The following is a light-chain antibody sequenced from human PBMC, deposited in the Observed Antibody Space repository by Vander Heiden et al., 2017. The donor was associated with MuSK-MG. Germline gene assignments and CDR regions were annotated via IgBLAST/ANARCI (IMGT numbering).Light chain of an antibody. CDR2: AAS. V-gene: IGKV1-39*01. J-gene: IGKJ4*01. Sequence: DIQMTQSPSSLSASVGDRVTITCRASQSISSYLNWYQQKPGKAPKLLIYAASSLQSGVPSRFSGSGSGTDFTLTISSRQPEDFATYYCQQRYSTPITLGGGTKLKIK. CDR3: QQRYSTPIT. CDR1: QSISSY.